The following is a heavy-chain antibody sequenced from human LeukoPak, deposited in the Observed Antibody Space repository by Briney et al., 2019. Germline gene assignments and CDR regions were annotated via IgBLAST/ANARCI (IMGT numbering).Heavy chain of an antibody. Sequence: ASVKVSCKASGGTFSSYAISWVRQAPGQGLEWMGRIIPILGIANYAQKFQGRVTITADKSTSTAYMELSSLRSEDTAVYYCARDSFGIFGVVTYYYYGMDVWGQGTTVTVSS. V-gene: IGHV1-69*04. CDR2: IIPILGIA. CDR1: GGTFSSYA. J-gene: IGHJ6*02. CDR3: ARDSFGIFGVVTYYYYGMDV. D-gene: IGHD3-3*01.